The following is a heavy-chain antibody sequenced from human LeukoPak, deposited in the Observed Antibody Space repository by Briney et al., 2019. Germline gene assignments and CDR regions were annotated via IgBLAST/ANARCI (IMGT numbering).Heavy chain of an antibody. CDR2: INSNSGAT. V-gene: IGHV1-2*02. D-gene: IGHD1-26*01. CDR3: ARGRDRGASTPFDY. Sequence: ASVKVSCKASGYTFTDYYMHWVRQAPGQGPEWMGLINSNSGATNYAQKFQGRVTMTRDTSISTVYMELSSLRSDDTAVYYCARGRDRGASTPFDYWGQGTLVTVSS. CDR1: GYTFTDYY. J-gene: IGHJ4*02.